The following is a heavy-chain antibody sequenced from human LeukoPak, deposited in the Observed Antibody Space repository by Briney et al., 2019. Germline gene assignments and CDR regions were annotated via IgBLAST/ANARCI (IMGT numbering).Heavy chain of an antibody. J-gene: IGHJ5*02. V-gene: IGHV4-39*07. CDR1: GGSISSSSYY. Sequence: SETLSLTCTVSGGSISSSSYYWGWIRQPPGKGLEWIGSIYYSGSTNYNPSLKSRVTISVDTSKNQFSLKLSSVTAADTAVYYCARGAYYDSSANYDYWFDPWGQGTLVTVSS. D-gene: IGHD3-22*01. CDR3: ARGAYYDSSANYDYWFDP. CDR2: IYYSGST.